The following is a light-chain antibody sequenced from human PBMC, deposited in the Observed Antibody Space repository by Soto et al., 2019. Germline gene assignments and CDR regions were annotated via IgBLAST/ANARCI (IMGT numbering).Light chain of an antibody. V-gene: IGKV1-5*03. J-gene: IGKJ1*01. Sequence: DIQMTQSPSTLSASVGDRVTITCRASQSISTWLAWYQQRPGKAPKLLIYKASTLESGVPSRFSGSGSGTEFPLTISSLQPDDFATYYCHQYNDPWTFGQGTKVEIK. CDR3: HQYNDPWT. CDR2: KAS. CDR1: QSISTW.